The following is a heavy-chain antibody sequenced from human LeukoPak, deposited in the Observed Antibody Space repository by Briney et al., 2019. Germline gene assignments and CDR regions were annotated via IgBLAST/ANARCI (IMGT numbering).Heavy chain of an antibody. Sequence: GGSLRLSCAASGFTFSSYDMHWVRQATGKGLEWVSAIGTAGDTYYADSVKGRFTISRDNSKNTLYLQMNSLRAEDTAVYYCAKDFRYCSGGSCSTAGAFDIWGQGTMVTVSS. CDR3: AKDFRYCSGGSCSTAGAFDI. CDR2: IGTAGDT. V-gene: IGHV3-13*01. CDR1: GFTFSSYD. D-gene: IGHD2-15*01. J-gene: IGHJ3*02.